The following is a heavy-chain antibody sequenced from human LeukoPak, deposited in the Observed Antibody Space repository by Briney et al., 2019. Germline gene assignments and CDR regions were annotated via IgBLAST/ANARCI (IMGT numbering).Heavy chain of an antibody. D-gene: IGHD5-12*01. Sequence: GGSLRLSCAASGFTFSSYAMHWVRQAPGKGLEYVSAISSNGDSTYYANSVKGRFTVSRDNSKNTLYLQMGSLRVEDMAVYYCARGGGYRGYGQDYWGQGILVTVSS. CDR2: ISSNGDST. J-gene: IGHJ4*02. CDR3: ARGGGYRGYGQDY. V-gene: IGHV3-64*01. CDR1: GFTFSSYA.